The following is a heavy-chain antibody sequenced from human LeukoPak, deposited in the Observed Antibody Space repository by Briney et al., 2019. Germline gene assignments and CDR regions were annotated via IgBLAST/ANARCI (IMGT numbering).Heavy chain of an antibody. CDR2: IYTSGST. D-gene: IGHD1-1*01. J-gene: IGHJ4*02. CDR3: ARDRYGGIIDY. V-gene: IGHV4-4*07. CDR1: GGSMSSYY. Sequence: SETLSLTCTVSGGSMSSYYWSWIRQPAGKGLEWIGRIYTSGSTNYNPSLESRLTMSVDTSKNQFSLRLSSVTAADTAVFYCARDRYGGIIDYWGQGALVTVSS.